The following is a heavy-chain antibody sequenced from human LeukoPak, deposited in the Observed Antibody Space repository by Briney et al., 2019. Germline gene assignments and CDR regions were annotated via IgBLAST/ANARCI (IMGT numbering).Heavy chain of an antibody. J-gene: IGHJ2*01. D-gene: IGHD6-13*01. V-gene: IGHV1-2*02. CDR2: INPNSGGT. CDR1: GYILNDYY. Sequence: GASVKVSCKASGYILNDYYMHWVRQAPGQGLEWMGWINPNSGGTNYAQKFQGGVTMTRDTAFSTAYMELTRLTSDDTAVYYRATSKRDSSSWYKTYWYFDLWGRGTLVTVSS. CDR3: ATSKRDSSSWYKTYWYFDL.